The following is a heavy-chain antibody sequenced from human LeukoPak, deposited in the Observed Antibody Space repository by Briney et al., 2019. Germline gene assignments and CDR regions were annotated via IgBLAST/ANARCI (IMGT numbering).Heavy chain of an antibody. J-gene: IGHJ4*02. CDR2: ITSIGHTI. CDR3: AKGRVYGDYVRDFDH. D-gene: IGHD4-17*01. Sequence: PGGSLRLSCAASGFTFSDYEMNWVRQAPGKGLEGVSYITSIGHTIYYTDSVKGRFTISRDNAKNSLYLQMNSLRAEDTAVYYCAKGRVYGDYVRDFDHWGQGTLVTVSS. CDR1: GFTFSDYE. V-gene: IGHV3-48*03.